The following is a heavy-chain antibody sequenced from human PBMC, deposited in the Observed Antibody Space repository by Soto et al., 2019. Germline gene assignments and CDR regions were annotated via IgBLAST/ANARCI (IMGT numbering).Heavy chain of an antibody. CDR3: ARGLGGRMDD. V-gene: IGHV1-69*08. CDR2: IIPILGET. Sequence: HVQLLQSGAEVKKPGSSVMFSCKASGTIFSSSTSSWVRQAPGQGLEWMGRIIPILGETNSAQKFQDRVTRTADKSKNTAYMELNSLRLEDTAVYYCARGLGGRMDDWGQGTTVTVSS. D-gene: IGHD3-16*01. CDR1: GTIFSSST. J-gene: IGHJ6*02.